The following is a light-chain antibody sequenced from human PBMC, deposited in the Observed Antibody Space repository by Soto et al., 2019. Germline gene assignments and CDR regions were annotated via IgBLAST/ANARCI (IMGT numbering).Light chain of an antibody. Sequence: QSVLTQPPSASGSPGQSVTISCTGTRSDVGGYNYVSWYRQHPGKAPKLMIYEVSKRPSGVPDRFSGSKSGNTASLTVSGLQAEDEADYYCSSYAGSNNSLYVFGTGTKVTVL. V-gene: IGLV2-8*01. CDR2: EVS. J-gene: IGLJ1*01. CDR3: SSYAGSNNSLYV. CDR1: RSDVGGYNY.